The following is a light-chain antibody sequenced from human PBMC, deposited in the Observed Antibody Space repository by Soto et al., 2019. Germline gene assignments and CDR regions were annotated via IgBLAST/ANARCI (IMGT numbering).Light chain of an antibody. CDR1: KLGDKY. Sequence: YELTQPPSVSVSPGQTASITCSGDKLGDKYACWYQQKPGQSPVLVIYQDSKRPSGIPERFSGSNSGNTATLTISGTQAMDEADYYCQAWDSSTPYVFGTGTKVTVL. V-gene: IGLV3-1*01. CDR3: QAWDSSTPYV. CDR2: QDS. J-gene: IGLJ1*01.